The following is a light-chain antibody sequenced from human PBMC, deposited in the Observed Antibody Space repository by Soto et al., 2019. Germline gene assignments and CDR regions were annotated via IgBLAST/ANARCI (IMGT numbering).Light chain of an antibody. V-gene: IGKV3-20*01. CDR2: DAS. Sequence: IVMGPSPATLSLSAGERAPISCRASQSVSSNYLAWCQQKLGQAPRLLIYDASRRATGIPDRFSGSGSGTDFTPTISRLEPEEFVVYYCQQYGRSPTFGQGTKVDI. CDR1: QSVSSNY. CDR3: QQYGRSPT. J-gene: IGKJ1*01.